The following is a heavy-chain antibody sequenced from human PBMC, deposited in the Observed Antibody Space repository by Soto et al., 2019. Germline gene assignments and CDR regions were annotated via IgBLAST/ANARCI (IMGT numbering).Heavy chain of an antibody. CDR1: GGSVSSGSYY. D-gene: IGHD6-13*01. CDR3: ARVDLSGSWQNFDY. CDR2: IYYSGST. J-gene: IGHJ4*02. V-gene: IGHV4-61*01. Sequence: PSETLSLTCTVSGGSVSSGSYYWSWIRQPPGKGLEWIGYIYYSGSTNYNPSLKSRVTISIDASKSQFSLKLSSVTAADTAVYYCARVDLSGSWQNFDYWGQGTLVTVSS.